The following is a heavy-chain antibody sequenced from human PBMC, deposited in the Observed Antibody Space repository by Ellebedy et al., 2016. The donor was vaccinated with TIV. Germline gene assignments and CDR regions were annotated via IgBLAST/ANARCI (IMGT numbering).Heavy chain of an antibody. CDR1: GGSISSSSYY. CDR2: INHSGST. D-gene: IGHD2-21*01. J-gene: IGHJ5*02. CDR3: ARDPRGGGDYGENWFDP. Sequence: SETLSLTCTVSGGSISSSSYYWSWIRQPPGTGLEWIGEINHSGSTNYNPSLKSRVTISVDTSKNQLSLKLSSVTAADTAVYYCARDPRGGGDYGENWFDPWGRGTLVTVSS. V-gene: IGHV4-39*02.